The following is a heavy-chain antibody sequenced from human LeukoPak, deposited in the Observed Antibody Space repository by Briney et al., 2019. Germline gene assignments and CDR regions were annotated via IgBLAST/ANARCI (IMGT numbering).Heavy chain of an antibody. J-gene: IGHJ4*02. CDR2: INPNSGRT. Sequence: ASVKLSCKASRYTFTSSDINWVRQAAGQGLEWMGWINPNSGRTGYAQKFKGRVTMTENTSISTAYMELSSLRFDDTAVYYCARGRSGLAAAGTYDYWGQGTLITVSS. V-gene: IGHV1-8*01. D-gene: IGHD6-25*01. CDR3: ARGRSGLAAAGTYDY. CDR1: RYTFTSSD.